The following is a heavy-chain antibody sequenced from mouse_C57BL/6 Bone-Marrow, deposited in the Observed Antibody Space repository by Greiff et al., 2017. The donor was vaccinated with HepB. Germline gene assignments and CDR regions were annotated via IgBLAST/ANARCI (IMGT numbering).Heavy chain of an antibody. CDR2: IYPGDGDT. Sequence: VQLQQSGPELVKPGASVKISCKASGYAFSSSWMNWVKQRPGKGLEWIGRIYPGDGDTNYNGKFKGKATLTADKSSSTAYMQLSSLTSEDSAVYFCARSPTVVERTWFAYWGQGTLVTVSA. CDR3: ARSPTVVERTWFAY. V-gene: IGHV1-82*01. D-gene: IGHD1-1*01. J-gene: IGHJ3*01. CDR1: GYAFSSSW.